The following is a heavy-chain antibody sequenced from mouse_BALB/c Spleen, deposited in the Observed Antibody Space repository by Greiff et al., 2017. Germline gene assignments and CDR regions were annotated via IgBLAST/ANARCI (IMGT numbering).Heavy chain of an antibody. CDR3: ARVTTATFDY. CDR1: GFTFSSYG. J-gene: IGHJ2*01. Sequence: EVQLVESGGGLVQPGGSLKLSCAASGFTFSSYGMSWVRQTPDKRLELVATINSNGGSTYYPDSVKGRFTISRDNAKNTLYLQMSSLKSEDTAMYYCARVTTATFDYWGQGTTLTVSS. V-gene: IGHV5-6-3*01. CDR2: INSNGGST. D-gene: IGHD1-2*01.